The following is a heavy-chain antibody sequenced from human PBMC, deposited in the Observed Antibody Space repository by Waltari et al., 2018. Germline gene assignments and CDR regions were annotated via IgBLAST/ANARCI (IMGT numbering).Heavy chain of an antibody. J-gene: IGHJ2*01. D-gene: IGHD6-19*01. CDR3: AREESSGKSFWYFDL. CDR2: ISSSSSYI. CDR1: GFTFSSYS. Sequence: EVQLVESGGGLVKPGGSLRLSCAASGFTFSSYSMNWVSQAPGKGLEWVSSISSSSSYIYYADSVKGRFTISRDNAKNSLYLQMNSLRAEDTAVYYCAREESSGKSFWYFDLWGRGTLVTVSS. V-gene: IGHV3-21*01.